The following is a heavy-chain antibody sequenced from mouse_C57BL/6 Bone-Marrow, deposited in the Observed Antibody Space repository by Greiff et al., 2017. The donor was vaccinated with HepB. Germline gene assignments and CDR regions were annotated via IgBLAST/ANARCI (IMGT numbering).Heavy chain of an antibody. V-gene: IGHV1-42*01. CDR3: ANGDYYGRGWFDD. CDR2: INPSTGGT. J-gene: IGHJ2*01. D-gene: IGHD1-1*01. Sequence: EVQLQQSGPELVKPGASVKISCKASGYSFTGYYMNWVKQSPEKSLEWIGEINPSTGGTTYNQKFKDKATLTVDKSSSTAYMQLKSLTSEDSAVYYCANGDYYGRGWFDDWGQGTTLTVSS. CDR1: GYSFTGYY.